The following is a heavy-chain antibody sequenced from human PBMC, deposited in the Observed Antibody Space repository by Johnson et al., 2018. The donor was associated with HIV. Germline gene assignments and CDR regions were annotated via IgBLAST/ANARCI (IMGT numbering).Heavy chain of an antibody. J-gene: IGHJ3*02. CDR3: AKRVPSKQLVDAFDI. CDR1: RFTFSSYG. D-gene: IGHD6-6*01. Sequence: QVQLVESGGGVVQPGGSLRLSCAASRFTFSSYGMHWVRQAPGKGLEWVAFIRYDGSNKYYADSVKGRFTISRDNSKNTLYLQMNSLRAEDTAVYYCAKRVPSKQLVDAFDIWGQGTMVTVSS. CDR2: IRYDGSNK. V-gene: IGHV3-30*02.